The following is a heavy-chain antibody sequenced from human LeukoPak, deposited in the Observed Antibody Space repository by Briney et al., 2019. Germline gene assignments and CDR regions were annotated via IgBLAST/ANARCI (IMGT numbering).Heavy chain of an antibody. CDR3: ARSGDYAWFDP. CDR2: IYYSGST. D-gene: IGHD4-17*01. Sequence: PSETLSLTCTVSGGSISSYYWSWIRQPPGKGLEWIGYIYYSGSTNYNPSLKSRVTISVDTSKNQFSLKLSSVTAADTAVYYCARSGDYAWFDPWGQGTLVTVSS. V-gene: IGHV4-59*01. J-gene: IGHJ5*02. CDR1: GGSISSYY.